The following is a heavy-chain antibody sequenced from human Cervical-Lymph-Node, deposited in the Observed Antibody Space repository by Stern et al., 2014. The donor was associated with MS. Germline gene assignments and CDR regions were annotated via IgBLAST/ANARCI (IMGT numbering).Heavy chain of an antibody. V-gene: IGHV4-4*02. CDR1: GGSISSSNW. J-gene: IGHJ3*02. D-gene: IGHD6-6*01. CDR3: AREGYSSSYDAFDI. CDR2: IYHSGST. Sequence: QVQLQESGPGLVKPSGTLSLTCAVSGGSISSSNWWRWVRPPPGKGLEWIGEIYHSGSTNYTPSLKSRVTISVDKSKTQFSLKLSSVTAADTAVYYCAREGYSSSYDAFDIWGQGTMVTVSS.